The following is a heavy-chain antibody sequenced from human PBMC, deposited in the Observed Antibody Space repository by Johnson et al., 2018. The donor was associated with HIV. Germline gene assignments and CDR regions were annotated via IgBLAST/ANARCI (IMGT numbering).Heavy chain of an antibody. CDR2: IRYDGSNK. Sequence: QVQLVESGGGVVQPGRSLRLSCAASGFTFSSYAMHWVRQAPGKGLEWVAFIRYDGSNKYYADSVKGRFTISRDNSKTTLFLHINSLRAEDTAVYYCARDRRSSFDIWGQGTMVTVSS. CDR1: GFTFSSYA. J-gene: IGHJ3*02. V-gene: IGHV3-30*04. CDR3: ARDRRSSFDI. D-gene: IGHD6-6*01.